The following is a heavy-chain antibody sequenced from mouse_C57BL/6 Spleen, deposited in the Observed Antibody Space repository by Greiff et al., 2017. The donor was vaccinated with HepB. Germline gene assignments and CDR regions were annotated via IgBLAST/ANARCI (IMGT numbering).Heavy chain of an antibody. CDR1: GYTFTSYW. D-gene: IGHD1-1*01. J-gene: IGHJ1*03. Sequence: QVQLQQPGAELVKPGASVKMSCKASGYTFTSYWINWVKQRPGQGLEWIGDIYPGSGSTNYNEKFKSKATLTVDTSSSTAYMQLSSLTSEDSSVYYCARDPVITTVDLYFGVGGTGTTFTVSS. V-gene: IGHV1-55*01. CDR2: IYPGSGST. CDR3: ARDPVITTVDLYFGV.